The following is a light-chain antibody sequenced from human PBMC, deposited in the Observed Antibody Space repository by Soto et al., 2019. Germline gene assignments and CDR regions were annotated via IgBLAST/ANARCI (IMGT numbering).Light chain of an antibody. V-gene: IGKV1-5*01. Sequence: DSQMTQSPSTLSASVGDRVTITCQASQNINYWVAWYQQKLGSPPKLLIYDASNLGHGVPSRFSGGGSGTQFTLNISSLRPDDVATYYCQQYSGPRTFGRGTKVEI. CDR2: DAS. CDR1: QNINYW. J-gene: IGKJ1*01. CDR3: QQYSGPRT.